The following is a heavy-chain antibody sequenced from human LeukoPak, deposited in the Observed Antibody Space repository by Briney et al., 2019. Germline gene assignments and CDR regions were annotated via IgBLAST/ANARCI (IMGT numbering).Heavy chain of an antibody. V-gene: IGHV3-48*03. CDR1: GLTFSSYE. Sequence: PGGSLRLSCAAFGLTFSSYEMNWVRQAPGKGLEWVSYISSSGSTIYYADSVKGRFTISRDNAKNSLYLQMNSLRAEDTAVYYCARDGGRRGDFDYWGQGTLVTVSS. D-gene: IGHD3-16*01. J-gene: IGHJ4*02. CDR3: ARDGGRRGDFDY. CDR2: ISSSGSTI.